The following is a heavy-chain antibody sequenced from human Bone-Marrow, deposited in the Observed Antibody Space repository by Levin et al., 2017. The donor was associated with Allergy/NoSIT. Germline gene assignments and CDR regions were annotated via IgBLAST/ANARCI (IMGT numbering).Heavy chain of an antibody. CDR2: ISTNGSTV. Sequence: GESLKISCAASGFTFSDYYMSWIRQAPGKGLEWVSYISTNGSTVYYADSVRGRFTISRDNAKNSLYLQMNSLRAEDTAVYYCARAAGWLDPWGQGTLVTVSS. V-gene: IGHV3-11*01. J-gene: IGHJ5*02. CDR3: ARAAGWLDP. CDR1: GFTFSDYY.